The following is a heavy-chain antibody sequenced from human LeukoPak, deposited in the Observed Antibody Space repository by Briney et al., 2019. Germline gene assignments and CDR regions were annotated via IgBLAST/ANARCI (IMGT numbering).Heavy chain of an antibody. V-gene: IGHV5-51*01. J-gene: IGHJ5*02. D-gene: IGHD2-15*01. Sequence: GESLKISCKGSGYSINNYWIAWVRQMPGKGLEWMGIIYPADSDIRYSPSFQGQVTISADKSISAAYLQWNSLKASDTAMYYCARQEYCSGASCYTWFDPWGQGTLVTVSS. CDR1: GYSINNYW. CDR2: IYPADSDI. CDR3: ARQEYCSGASCYTWFDP.